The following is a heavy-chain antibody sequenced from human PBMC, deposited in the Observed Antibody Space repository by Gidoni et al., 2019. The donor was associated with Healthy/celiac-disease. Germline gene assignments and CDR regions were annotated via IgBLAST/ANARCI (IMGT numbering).Heavy chain of an antibody. CDR3: VYMTTVTTSPYYYGMDV. CDR1: GFTFSRYA. J-gene: IGHJ6*04. Sequence: QVQLVESGGGVVQPGRSLRLSCAASGFTFSRYAMHWVRQAPGKGLEWVAVISYDGSNKYYADSVKGRFTISRDNSKNTLYLQMNSLRAEDTAVYYCVYMTTVTTSPYYYGMDVWGKGTTVTVSS. CDR2: ISYDGSNK. D-gene: IGHD4-17*01. V-gene: IGHV3-30-3*01.